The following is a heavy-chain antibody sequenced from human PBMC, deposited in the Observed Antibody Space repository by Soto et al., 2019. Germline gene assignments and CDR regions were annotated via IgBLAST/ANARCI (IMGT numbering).Heavy chain of an antibody. CDR3: AREDIAVAGTGFDY. J-gene: IGHJ4*02. Sequence: PGGSLRLSCAASGFTFSSYGMHWVRQAPGKGLEWVAVKWYDGSNKYYADSVKGRFTISRDNSKNTLYLQMNSLRAEDTAVYYCAREDIAVAGTGFDYWGQGTLVTVSS. V-gene: IGHV3-33*01. D-gene: IGHD6-19*01. CDR2: KWYDGSNK. CDR1: GFTFSSYG.